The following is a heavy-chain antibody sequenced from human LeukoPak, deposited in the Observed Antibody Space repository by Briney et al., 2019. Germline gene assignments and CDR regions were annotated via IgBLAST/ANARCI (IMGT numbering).Heavy chain of an antibody. J-gene: IGHJ4*02. V-gene: IGHV3-21*01. CDR1: GFTFSSYS. Sequence: GGSLRLSCAASGFTFSSYSMNWVRQAPGKGLEWVSSISSSSSYIYYADSVKGRFTISRDNAKNSLYLQMNSLRAEDTAVYYCAREAYFGSSPRDYWGQGTLVTVSS. CDR2: ISSSSSYI. D-gene: IGHD3-10*01. CDR3: AREAYFGSSPRDY.